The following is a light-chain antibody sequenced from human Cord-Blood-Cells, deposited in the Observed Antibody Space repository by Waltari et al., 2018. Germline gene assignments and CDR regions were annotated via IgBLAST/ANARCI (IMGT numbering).Light chain of an antibody. Sequence: QCALTQPASVSGSLGQSITISCTGTSSDVGRHNLVSCYQQHPGKAPKLMSYEGSQRPSGVSHRFAGSTSGNTASLTISGLQAEDEADYYFCSYAGSSKWVFGGGTKLTVL. CDR2: EGS. J-gene: IGLJ3*02. CDR1: SSDVGRHNL. V-gene: IGLV2-23*01. CDR3: CSYAGSSKWV.